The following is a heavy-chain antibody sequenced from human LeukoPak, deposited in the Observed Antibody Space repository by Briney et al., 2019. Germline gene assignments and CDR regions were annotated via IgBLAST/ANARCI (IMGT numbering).Heavy chain of an antibody. CDR3: ARFTDTKGFDY. V-gene: IGHV3-53*01. J-gene: IGHJ4*02. CDR1: GFTVSSNY. Sequence: GGSLRLSCAASGFTVSSNYMSWVRQAPGKGLEWVSVIYSGGSTYCADSVKGRFTISRDNSKNTLYLQMNSLRAEDTAVYYCARFTDTKGFDYWGQGTLVTVSS. CDR2: IYSGGST. D-gene: IGHD5-18*01.